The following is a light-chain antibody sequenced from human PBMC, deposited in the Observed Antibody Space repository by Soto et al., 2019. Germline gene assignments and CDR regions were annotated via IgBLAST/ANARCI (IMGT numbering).Light chain of an antibody. Sequence: DIVLTQSPGTLSLSPGDRATLSCRASQSITGNYLACHQQTPGQAPNLIIYGASTRAPGIPDRFNGSGSGTDFTLTISRLEADDVAVYHCHQNGSSVLTFGQGTKLEIK. CDR2: GAS. CDR3: HQNGSSVLT. CDR1: QSITGNY. J-gene: IGKJ1*01. V-gene: IGKV3-20*01.